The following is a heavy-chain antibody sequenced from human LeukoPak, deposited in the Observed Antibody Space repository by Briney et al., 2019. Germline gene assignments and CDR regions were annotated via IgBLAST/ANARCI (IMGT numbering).Heavy chain of an antibody. CDR1: GYTFTGYY. V-gene: IGHV1-2*02. CDR2: INPNSGGT. Sequence: ASVTVSCKASGYTFTGYYMHWVRQAPGQGLEWMGWINPNSGGTNYAQKFQGRVTMTRDTSISTAYMELSRLRSDDTAVYYCARGLGFWSGWAFDIWGQGTMVTVSS. CDR3: ARGLGFWSGWAFDI. J-gene: IGHJ3*02. D-gene: IGHD3-3*01.